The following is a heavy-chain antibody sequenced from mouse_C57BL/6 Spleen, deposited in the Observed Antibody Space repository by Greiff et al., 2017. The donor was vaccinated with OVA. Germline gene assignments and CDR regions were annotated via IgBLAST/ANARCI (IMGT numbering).Heavy chain of an antibody. CDR3: ARHYDYDYWYFDV. V-gene: IGHV1-18*01. CDR2: INPNNGGT. D-gene: IGHD2-4*01. J-gene: IGHJ1*03. Sequence: VQLQQSGPELVKPGASVKIPCKASGYTFTDYNMDWVKQSHGKSLEWIGDINPNNGGTIYNQKFKGKATLTVDKSSSTAYMELRSLTSEDTAVYYCARHYDYDYWYFDVWGTGTTVTVSS. CDR1: GYTFTDYN.